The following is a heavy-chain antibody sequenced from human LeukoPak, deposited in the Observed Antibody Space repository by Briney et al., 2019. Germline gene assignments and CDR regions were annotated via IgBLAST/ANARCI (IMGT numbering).Heavy chain of an antibody. V-gene: IGHV4-39*07. CDR2: IYYSGST. D-gene: IGHD1-26*01. CDR1: GGSISSSSYY. J-gene: IGHJ4*02. Sequence: PSETLSLTCTVSGGSISSSSYYWGWIRQPPGKGLKWIGSIYYSGSTYYNPSLKSRVTISVDTSKNQFSLKLSSVTAADTAVYYCARDGGSYGGDYFDYWGQGILVTVSS. CDR3: ARDGGSYGGDYFDY.